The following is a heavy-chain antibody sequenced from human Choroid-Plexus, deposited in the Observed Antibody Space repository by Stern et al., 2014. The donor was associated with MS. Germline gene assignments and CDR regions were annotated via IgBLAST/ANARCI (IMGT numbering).Heavy chain of an antibody. J-gene: IGHJ5*02. V-gene: IGHV3-30*18. D-gene: IGHD2/OR15-2a*01. CDR2: VSYDGSNK. CDR3: AKDRQYLTYFFDH. Sequence: QLVESGGGVVQPGRPLRLSCVASGFTFGSCAMHWVRQAPGKGLEWVAGVSYDGSNKYYADSVKGRFTISRDNSQNTLYMQMSSLRPEDTAVYYCAKDRQYLTYFFDHWGQGSLVTVSS. CDR1: GFTFGSCA.